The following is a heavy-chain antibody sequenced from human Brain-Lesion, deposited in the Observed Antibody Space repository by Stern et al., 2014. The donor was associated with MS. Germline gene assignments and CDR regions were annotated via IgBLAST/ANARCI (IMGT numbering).Heavy chain of an antibody. J-gene: IGHJ6*02. D-gene: IGHD3-3*01. V-gene: IGHV1-2*02. Sequence: VQLVESGAEVKKPGASVKVSCKTSGYIFTGYYIHWVRQAPGQGLEWMAWINPNTGGAKYAQMLQGRVTMSRDTSISTAYVELSSLTSDDTAVYYCARDQRGITIFGVVTDYYYLGMDVWGQGTTVTVSS. CDR3: ARDQRGITIFGVVTDYYYLGMDV. CDR1: GYIFTGYY. CDR2: INPNTGGA.